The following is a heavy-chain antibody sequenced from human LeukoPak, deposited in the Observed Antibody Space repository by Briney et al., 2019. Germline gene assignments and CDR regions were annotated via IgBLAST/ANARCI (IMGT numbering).Heavy chain of an antibody. CDR2: IYSGGST. J-gene: IGHJ4*02. CDR3: ARDVPYDFWSGYYTH. V-gene: IGHV3-66*02. D-gene: IGHD3-3*01. Sequence: PGGSLRLSCGASGFTVSSNYMSWVRQAPGKGLEWVSVIYSGGSTYYADSVKGRFTISRDNSKNTLYLQMNSLRAEDTAVYYCARDVPYDFWSGYYTHWGQGTLVTVS. CDR1: GFTVSSNY.